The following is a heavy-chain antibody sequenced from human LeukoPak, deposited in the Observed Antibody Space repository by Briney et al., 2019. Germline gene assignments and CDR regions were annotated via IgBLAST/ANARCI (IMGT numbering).Heavy chain of an antibody. V-gene: IGHV4-34*01. CDR2: INHSGST. D-gene: IGHD3-10*01. CDR1: GGSFSGYY. Sequence: KPSETLSLTCAVYGGSFSGYYWSWIRQPPGKGLEWIGEINHSGSTNYKPSLKSRVTISVDTSKNQFSLKLSSVTAADTAVYYCARRELLWFGEPRIGFDPWGQGTLVTVSS. J-gene: IGHJ5*02. CDR3: ARRELLWFGEPRIGFDP.